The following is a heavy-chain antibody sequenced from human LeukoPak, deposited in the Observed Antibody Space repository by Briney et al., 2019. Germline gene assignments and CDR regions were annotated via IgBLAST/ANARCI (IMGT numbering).Heavy chain of an antibody. CDR1: GGSISSYY. CDR2: IYTSGST. Sequence: SETLFLTCTVSGGSISSYYWSWIRQPAGKGLEWIGRIYTSGSTNYNPSLKSRVTMSVDTSKNQFSLKLSSVTAADTAVYYCARALGVLGYCSSTSCPNWFDPWGQGTLVTVSS. J-gene: IGHJ5*02. D-gene: IGHD2-2*01. V-gene: IGHV4-4*07. CDR3: ARALGVLGYCSSTSCPNWFDP.